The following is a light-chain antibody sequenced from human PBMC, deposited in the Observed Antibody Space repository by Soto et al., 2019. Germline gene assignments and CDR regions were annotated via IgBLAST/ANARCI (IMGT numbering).Light chain of an antibody. CDR1: SSDVGSYNR. Sequence: QSVLTQPPSVSGSPGQSVTISCTGTSSDVGSYNRVSWYQQPPGTAPKLMIYEVSNRPSGVPDRFFGSKSGNTASLTISGLQAEDEADYYCSSFTSSNTWVFGGGTKLTVL. J-gene: IGLJ3*02. CDR3: SSFTSSNTWV. CDR2: EVS. V-gene: IGLV2-18*02.